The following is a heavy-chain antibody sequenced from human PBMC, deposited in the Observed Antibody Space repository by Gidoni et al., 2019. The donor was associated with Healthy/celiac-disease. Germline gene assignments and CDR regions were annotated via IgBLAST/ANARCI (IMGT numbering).Heavy chain of an antibody. V-gene: IGHV3-21*01. D-gene: IGHD1-7*01. Sequence: EVQLVESGGGLVKPGGSLRLSCAASGFTFSSYSMNWVRQAPGKGLEWVSSISSSSSYIYYADSVKGRFTISRDNAKNSLYLQMNSLRAEDTAVYYCARAMLELLPDAFDIWGQGTMVTVSS. CDR3: ARAMLELLPDAFDI. CDR2: ISSSSSYI. CDR1: GFTFSSYS. J-gene: IGHJ3*02.